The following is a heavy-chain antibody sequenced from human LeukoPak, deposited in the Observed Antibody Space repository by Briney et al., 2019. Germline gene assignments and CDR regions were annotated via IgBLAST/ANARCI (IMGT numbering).Heavy chain of an antibody. D-gene: IGHD3-16*01. V-gene: IGHV4-59*01. J-gene: IGHJ4*02. Sequence: PSETLSLTCTVSGGSISSYYWSWIRQPPGKGLEWIGCIYYSGSTNYNPSLKSRVTISVDTSKNQFSLKLSSVTAADTAVYYCARSFGVGTERLWGQGTLVTVSS. CDR3: ARSFGVGTERL. CDR2: IYYSGST. CDR1: GGSISSYY.